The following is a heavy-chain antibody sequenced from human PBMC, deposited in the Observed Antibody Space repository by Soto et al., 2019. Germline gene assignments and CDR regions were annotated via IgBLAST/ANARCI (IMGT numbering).Heavy chain of an antibody. J-gene: IGHJ3*02. CDR3: AIRPTDAFDI. Sequence: SETLSLTCTVSGGSISSGGYYWSWIRQHPGEGLEWIGYIYYSGSTYYNPSLKSRVTISVDTSKNQFSLKLSSVTAADTAVYYCAIRPTDAFDIWGQGTMVTVSS. CDR1: GGSISSGGYY. CDR2: IYYSGST. V-gene: IGHV4-31*03.